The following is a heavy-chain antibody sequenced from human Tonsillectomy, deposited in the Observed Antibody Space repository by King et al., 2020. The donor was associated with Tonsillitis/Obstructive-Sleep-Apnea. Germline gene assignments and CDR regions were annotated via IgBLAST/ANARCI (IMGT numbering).Heavy chain of an antibody. CDR3: ARAGPSSSNEGCLIVVTRDFDY. CDR1: GGSFSGYY. D-gene: IGHD2-2*01. Sequence: VQLPQWGAGLLKPSETLSLTCAVYGGSFSGYYWSWIRQPPGKGLEWIGEINHSGSTNYNPSLKSRVTISVDTSKNQFSLKLSSVTAADTAVCYCARAGPSSSNEGCLIVVTRDFDYWGQGTLVTVSS. CDR2: INHSGST. J-gene: IGHJ4*02. V-gene: IGHV4-34*01.